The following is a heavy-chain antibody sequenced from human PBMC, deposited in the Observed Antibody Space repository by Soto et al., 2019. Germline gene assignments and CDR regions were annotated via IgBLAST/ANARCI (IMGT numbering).Heavy chain of an antibody. Sequence: GGSLRLSCTASGFTFGDYAMSWFRQAPGKGLEWVGFIRSKAYGGTTEYAASVKGRFTISRDDSKSIAYLQMNSLKTEDTAVYYCTRDKGTLIIYYYYGMDVWGQGTTGTAP. CDR3: TRDKGTLIIYYYYGMDV. J-gene: IGHJ6*02. CDR1: GFTFGDYA. D-gene: IGHD3-10*01. CDR2: IRSKAYGGTT. V-gene: IGHV3-49*03.